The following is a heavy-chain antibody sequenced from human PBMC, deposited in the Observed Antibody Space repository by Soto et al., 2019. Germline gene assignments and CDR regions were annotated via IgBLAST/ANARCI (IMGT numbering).Heavy chain of an antibody. D-gene: IGHD2-21*02. J-gene: IGHJ4*02. Sequence: SETLSLTCIVSGEFISSSSYYWGWIRQPPGKGLEWIGSIYYSGRTYYNPSFKSRVTISIDTSKNQFSLKLSSVTATDTAVYYGARQRTTVVTQAYFDHWGQGALVTVSS. CDR1: GEFISSSSYY. CDR3: ARQRTTVVTQAYFDH. CDR2: IYYSGRT. V-gene: IGHV4-39*01.